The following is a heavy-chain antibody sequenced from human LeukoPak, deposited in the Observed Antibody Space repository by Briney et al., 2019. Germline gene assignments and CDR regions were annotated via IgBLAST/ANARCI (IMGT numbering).Heavy chain of an antibody. J-gene: IGHJ4*02. Sequence: PGGSLRLSCAGSGFTFRTYAMIWVRQAPGKGLEWVANIKQDGSEKYYVDSVKGRFTISRDNAKNSLYLQMNSLRAEDTAVYYCASEQWLDYWGQGTLVTVSS. CDR1: GFTFRTYA. D-gene: IGHD6-19*01. V-gene: IGHV3-7*01. CDR2: IKQDGSEK. CDR3: ASEQWLDY.